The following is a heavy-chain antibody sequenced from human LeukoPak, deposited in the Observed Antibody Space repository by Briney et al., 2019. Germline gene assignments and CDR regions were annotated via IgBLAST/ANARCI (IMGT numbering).Heavy chain of an antibody. D-gene: IGHD3-16*02. V-gene: IGHV4-39*01. J-gene: IGHJ4*02. Sequence: SETLSLTCTVSGGSISSSSYYWGWIRQPPGKGLEWIATIYYTGRTYYNPSLKSRVTISIDTSKNQFSLKLSSVPAADTAVYYCARLGRKYDYVWGSYRSIPYYFVYWGQGTLVTVSS. CDR2: IYYTGRT. CDR3: ARLGRKYDYVWGSYRSIPYYFVY. CDR1: GGSISSSSYY.